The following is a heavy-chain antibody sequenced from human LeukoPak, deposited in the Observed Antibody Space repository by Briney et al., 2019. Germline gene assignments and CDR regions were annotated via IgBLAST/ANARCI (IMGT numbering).Heavy chain of an antibody. V-gene: IGHV4-39*01. J-gene: IGHJ6*02. D-gene: IGHD2-2*02. CDR2: ISSGGST. CDR1: GGSISSSGYY. CDR3: ARARGCSSTSCYTKNRGYYYYGMDV. Sequence: SETLSLTCTVSGGSISSSGYYWGWIRQPPGKGLEWIGSISSGGSTHYIPSLKSRVTISVDTPKNQFSLKLSSVTAADTAVYYCARARGCSSTSCYTKNRGYYYYGMDVWGQGTTVTVSS.